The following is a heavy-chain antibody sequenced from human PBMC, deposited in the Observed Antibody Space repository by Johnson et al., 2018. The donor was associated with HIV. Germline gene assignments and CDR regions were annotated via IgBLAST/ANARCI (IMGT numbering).Heavy chain of an antibody. CDR3: ARERGYSSVLWKLSEAAFDI. Sequence: VQLVESGGGLVQPGGSLRLSCAASGFTFDDYGMSWVRQAPGKGLEWVSGIDWSGGRTGYADSVKGRFTISRDNATKLLYLQMYSLRAEATAVYYCARERGYSSVLWKLSEAAFDIWGQGTMVTVSS. J-gene: IGHJ3*02. V-gene: IGHV3-20*04. D-gene: IGHD6-19*01. CDR2: IDWSGGRT. CDR1: GFTFDDYG.